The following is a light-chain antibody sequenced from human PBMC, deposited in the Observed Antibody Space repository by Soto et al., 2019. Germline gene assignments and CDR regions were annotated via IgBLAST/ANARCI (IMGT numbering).Light chain of an antibody. V-gene: IGKV1-5*03. Sequence: DIQMTQSPSTLSASVGDRVTITCRASQSISSWLAWYQQKPGKAPNLLIYKASSLESGVPSRFSGSGSGTEFTLTITSLQPDDFATYYCQHYNSSWTFGQGTKVDIK. CDR2: KAS. CDR3: QHYNSSWT. CDR1: QSISSW. J-gene: IGKJ1*01.